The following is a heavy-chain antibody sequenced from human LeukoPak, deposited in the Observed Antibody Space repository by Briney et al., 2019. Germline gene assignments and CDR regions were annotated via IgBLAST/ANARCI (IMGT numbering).Heavy chain of an antibody. CDR2: ISESSSFI. D-gene: IGHD2-8*01. J-gene: IGHJ5*02. V-gene: IGHV3-21*01. CDR1: GFTFRNYN. CDR3: ARQRGYCSSGVCRGWFDP. Sequence: GGSLRLSCAASGFTFRNYNMNWVRQAPGKGLEWVSSISESSSFIRYADSLKGRFAISRDNAKNSLYLQMNSLRAEDTAVYYCARQRGYCSSGVCRGWFDPWGQGTLVTVSS.